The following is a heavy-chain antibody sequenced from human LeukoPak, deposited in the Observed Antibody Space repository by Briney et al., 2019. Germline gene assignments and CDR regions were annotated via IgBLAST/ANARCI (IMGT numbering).Heavy chain of an antibody. D-gene: IGHD3-10*01. Sequence: GGSLRLSCAASGFTFSSYAMHWAPQALGKRLEWVSVILYDGSNKYYAVSVKGRFTISRDNSKNTLYLKMNSLRAEDTAVYYCAREITMVRGVIITNGMDVWGQGTTVTVSS. J-gene: IGHJ6*02. CDR3: AREITMVRGVIITNGMDV. CDR1: GFTFSSYA. V-gene: IGHV3-30*04. CDR2: ILYDGSNK.